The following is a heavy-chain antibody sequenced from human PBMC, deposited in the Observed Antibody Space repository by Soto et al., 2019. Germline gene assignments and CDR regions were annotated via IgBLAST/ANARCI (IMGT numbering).Heavy chain of an antibody. CDR3: AKDWDSTYWYFDL. J-gene: IGHJ2*01. Sequence: EVQLLESGGGLVQPGGSLRLSCAASGFTFFSYAMSWVRQAPGKGLEWVSAISGSGGSTYYADSVKGRFTISRDNSKNTLYLQMNSLRAEDTAVYYCAKDWDSTYWYFDLWGRGTLVTVSS. CDR1: GFTFFSYA. D-gene: IGHD6-13*01. CDR2: ISGSGGST. V-gene: IGHV3-23*01.